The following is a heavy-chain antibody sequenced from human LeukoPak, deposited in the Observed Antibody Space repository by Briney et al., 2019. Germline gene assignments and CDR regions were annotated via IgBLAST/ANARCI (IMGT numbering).Heavy chain of an antibody. CDR1: GYTLTELS. CDR2: INPSGGST. CDR3: ARDGDFGTGTTPIHYYYYYYMDV. D-gene: IGHD1-7*01. Sequence: ASVKVSCKVSGYTLTELSMHWVRQAPGQGLEWMGIINPSGGSTSYAQKFQGRVTMTRDTSTSTVYMELSSLRSEDTAVYYCARDGDFGTGTTPIHYYYYYYMDVWGKGTTVTVSS. J-gene: IGHJ6*03. V-gene: IGHV1-46*01.